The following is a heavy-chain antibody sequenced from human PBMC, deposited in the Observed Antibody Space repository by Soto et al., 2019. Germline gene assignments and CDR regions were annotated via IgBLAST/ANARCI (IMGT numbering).Heavy chain of an antibody. Sequence: SETLSLTCTVSGGSISSSNYYWAWIRQPPGKGLEWIGSFSYSGSTYYKPSLKSRVSISVDTSKNQFSLKLSSVTAADTAVYYCARPIEGGSSGYYHWGQGTLVTVSS. CDR1: GGSISSSNYY. D-gene: IGHD3-22*01. CDR2: FSYSGST. CDR3: ARPIEGGSSGYYH. V-gene: IGHV4-39*01. J-gene: IGHJ5*02.